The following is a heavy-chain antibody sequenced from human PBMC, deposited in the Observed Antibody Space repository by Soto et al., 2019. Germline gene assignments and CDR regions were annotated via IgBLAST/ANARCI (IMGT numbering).Heavy chain of an antibody. D-gene: IGHD6-13*01. CDR3: ARDRYAAGTLYFDY. Sequence: PGGFLRLSCAASGVTFISYAMSWVRQAPGKGLEWVSAISGSGGSTYYADSVNGRFTISRDNSKNTLYLQMNSLRAEDTAVYYCARDRYAAGTLYFDYWGQGTLVTVSS. CDR1: GVTFISYA. V-gene: IGHV3-23*01. CDR2: ISGSGGST. J-gene: IGHJ4*02.